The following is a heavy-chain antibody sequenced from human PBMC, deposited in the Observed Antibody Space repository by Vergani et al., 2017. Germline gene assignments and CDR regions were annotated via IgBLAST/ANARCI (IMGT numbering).Heavy chain of an antibody. Sequence: EVQLLESGGGLVQPGGSLRLSCAASGFTFSSYAMSWVRQAPGKGLEWVSAISGSGGSTYYADSVKGRFTISRDNSKNTLYLQMNSLRAEDTAVYYCARATIFGVVIHGMDVWGQGTTVTVSS. CDR1: GFTFSSYA. V-gene: IGHV3-23*01. D-gene: IGHD3-3*01. CDR2: ISGSGGST. CDR3: ARATIFGVVIHGMDV. J-gene: IGHJ6*02.